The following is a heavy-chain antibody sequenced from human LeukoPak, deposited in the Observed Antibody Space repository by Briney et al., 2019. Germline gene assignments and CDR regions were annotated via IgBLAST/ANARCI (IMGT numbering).Heavy chain of an antibody. V-gene: IGHV1-3*01. D-gene: IGHD5-12*01. J-gene: IGHJ4*02. Sequence: GSSVKVSCKASGGTFSSYAMHWVRQAPGQRLEWMGWINAGNGNTKYSQKFQGRVTITRDTSASTAYMELSSLRSEDTAVYYCARGGGYSGYEVGDYWGQGTLVTVSS. CDR2: INAGNGNT. CDR3: ARGGGYSGYEVGDY. CDR1: GGTFSSYA.